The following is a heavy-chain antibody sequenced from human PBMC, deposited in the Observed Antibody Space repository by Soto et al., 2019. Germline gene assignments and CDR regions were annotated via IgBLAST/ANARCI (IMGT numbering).Heavy chain of an antibody. CDR3: ARGVKASAVAWYNWFDP. CDR1: GYTFTSYD. D-gene: IGHD6-13*01. J-gene: IGHJ5*02. Sequence: ASVKVSCKTYGYTFTSYDINWVRQATGQGLEWMGWLNPNSGNTGYAHKFQGRLTMTRNTSISTAYMELSSLRSEDTAVYYCARGVKASAVAWYNWFDPWGQGILVTVSS. V-gene: IGHV1-8*01. CDR2: LNPNSGNT.